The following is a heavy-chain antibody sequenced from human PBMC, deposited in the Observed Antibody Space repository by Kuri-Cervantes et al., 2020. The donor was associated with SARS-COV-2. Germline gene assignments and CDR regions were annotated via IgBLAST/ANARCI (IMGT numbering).Heavy chain of an antibody. J-gene: IGHJ5*02. CDR3: ARVACCVGSFCYYTNWFDH. Sequence: LRLSCGVSGGTITSDGYSWSWIRQPPGKGLEFIGFIHASGSAYYNPSLQSRVTISVDRSKTQFSLTVTSVTAADTAVYYCARVACCVGSFCYYTNWFDHWGHGTLVTVSS. CDR2: IHASGSA. CDR1: GGTITSDGYS. V-gene: IGHV4-30-2*01. D-gene: IGHD3-22*01.